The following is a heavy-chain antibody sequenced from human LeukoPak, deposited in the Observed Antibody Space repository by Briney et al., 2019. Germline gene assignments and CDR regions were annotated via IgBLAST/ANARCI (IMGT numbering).Heavy chain of an antibody. J-gene: IGHJ3*02. Sequence: PCLWKTTQTPTLACTFSWFLLRTRWIFFNRIPQPPRKAPEWPARIDWDDDKYYSTSLKTRLTISKDTSKNQVVLTMTNMDPVDTATYYCARSYVWGSYDAFDIWGQGTMVTVSS. CDR1: WFLLRTRWIF. CDR2: IDWDDDK. V-gene: IGHV2-70*11. D-gene: IGHD3-16*01. CDR3: ARSYVWGSYDAFDI.